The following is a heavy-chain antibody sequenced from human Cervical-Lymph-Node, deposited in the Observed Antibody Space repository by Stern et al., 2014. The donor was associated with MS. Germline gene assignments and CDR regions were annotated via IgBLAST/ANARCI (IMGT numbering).Heavy chain of an antibody. J-gene: IGHJ4*02. Sequence: EVQLLESGGGLVQPGRSLRLSCAASGFTFDDYAMHWVRQAPGKGLEWVSGISWRSGSIAYADSVKGRFTISRDNAKNSLYLQMNSLRAEDTALYYCAKEMGPAGGTGGFDYWGQGTLVTVSS. CDR1: GFTFDDYA. CDR2: ISWRSGSI. V-gene: IGHV3-9*01. D-gene: IGHD6-13*01. CDR3: AKEMGPAGGTGGFDY.